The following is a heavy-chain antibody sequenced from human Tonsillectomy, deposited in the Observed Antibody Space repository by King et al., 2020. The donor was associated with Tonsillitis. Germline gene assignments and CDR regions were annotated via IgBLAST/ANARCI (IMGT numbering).Heavy chain of an antibody. CDR1: VFTFSSYA. CDR2: ISGSGGST. D-gene: IGHD3-10*01. V-gene: IGHV3-23*04. CDR3: AKHFEWLGVPYYFDY. Sequence: VQLVESGGGLVQPGGSLRLSCAASVFTFSSYAMSWVRQAPGKGLEWVSVISGSGGSTYYADSVRGRFTISRDNSKNTLYLQMISLRAEDTAVYHCAKHFEWLGVPYYFDYWGQGTLVTVSS. J-gene: IGHJ4*02.